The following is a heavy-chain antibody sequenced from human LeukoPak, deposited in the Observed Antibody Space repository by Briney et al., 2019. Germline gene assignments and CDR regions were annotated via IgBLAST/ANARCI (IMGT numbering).Heavy chain of an antibody. J-gene: IGHJ4*02. CDR3: ARDWDTMVRGVINPLYFDY. CDR1: GYTFTSYG. Sequence: ASVKVSWKASGYTFTSYGISWVRQAPVQGLEWMGWISAYNGNTNYAQKLQGRVTMTTDTSTSTAYMELRSLRSDDTAVYYCARDWDTMVRGVINPLYFDYWGQGTLVTVSS. V-gene: IGHV1-18*04. D-gene: IGHD3-10*01. CDR2: ISAYNGNT.